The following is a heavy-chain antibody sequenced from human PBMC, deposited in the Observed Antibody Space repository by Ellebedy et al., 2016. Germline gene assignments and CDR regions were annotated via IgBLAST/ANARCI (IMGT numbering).Heavy chain of an antibody. Sequence: SETLSLTCAVYGGSFSGYYWSWIRQPPGKGLEWIGEINHSGSTNYNPSLKSRVTISVDTSKNQFSLKLSSVTAADTAVYYCARGNSWYDAFDIWGQGTMVTVSS. CDR2: INHSGST. CDR1: GGSFSGYY. V-gene: IGHV4-34*01. J-gene: IGHJ3*02. D-gene: IGHD6-13*01. CDR3: ARGNSWYDAFDI.